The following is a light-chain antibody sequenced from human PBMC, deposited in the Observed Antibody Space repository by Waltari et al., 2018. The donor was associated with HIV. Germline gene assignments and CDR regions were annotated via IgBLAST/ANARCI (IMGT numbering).Light chain of an antibody. Sequence: QSALTQPASVSGSPGQSITISCTGTSSDVGGYNYVSWYQQHPGTAPKLMIYEVSNRPSGVSNRFSGSKSGNTASLTISGLQGEDEADYYCSSYTSSSTVVFGGGTKLTVL. CDR2: EVS. CDR3: SSYTSSSTVV. CDR1: SSDVGGYNY. V-gene: IGLV2-14*01. J-gene: IGLJ2*01.